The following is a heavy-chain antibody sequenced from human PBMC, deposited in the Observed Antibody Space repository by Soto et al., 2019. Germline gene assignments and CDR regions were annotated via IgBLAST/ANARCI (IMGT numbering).Heavy chain of an antibody. V-gene: IGHV3-23*01. D-gene: IGHD3-22*01. J-gene: IGHJ3*02. Sequence: GGSLRLSCAASGFTFSRYAMSWVRQAPGKGLEWVSGISGSGGSTYYGDSVKGRFTISRDNSKNTLYLQMNSLRAEDTAVYYCPKTYYYDSSGSRGDDAFDIWGQGTMVTVSS. CDR2: ISGSGGST. CDR3: PKTYYYDSSGSRGDDAFDI. CDR1: GFTFSRYA.